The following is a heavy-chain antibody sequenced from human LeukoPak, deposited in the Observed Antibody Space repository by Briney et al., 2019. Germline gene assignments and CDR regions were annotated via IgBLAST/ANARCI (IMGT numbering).Heavy chain of an antibody. CDR1: GFTFSDYG. V-gene: IGHV3-30*06. Sequence: GRSLRLSCAASGFTFSDYGIHWVRLAPGKGLEWVGVTSPDGSNKFYADSVKGRFTVSRDNSKNTLYLQMNSLRAEDTAVYYCARDNDPDYSSSPGWFDLWGQGTLVNVSS. CDR2: TSPDGSNK. CDR3: ARDNDPDYSSSPGWFDL. D-gene: IGHD3-22*01. J-gene: IGHJ5*02.